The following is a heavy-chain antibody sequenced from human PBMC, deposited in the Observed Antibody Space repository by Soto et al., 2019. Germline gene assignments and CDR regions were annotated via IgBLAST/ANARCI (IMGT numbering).Heavy chain of an antibody. CDR2: INHSGST. V-gene: IGHV4-34*01. D-gene: IGHD3-3*01. Sequence: GSLRVSCAASGFTFSSYAMSWVRQAPGKGLEWIGEINHSGSTNYNPSLKSRVTISVDTSKNQFSLKLSSVTAADTAVYYCARSEYDFWSGYYSPHWFDPWGQGTLVPVSS. J-gene: IGHJ5*02. CDR1: GFTFSSYA. CDR3: ARSEYDFWSGYYSPHWFDP.